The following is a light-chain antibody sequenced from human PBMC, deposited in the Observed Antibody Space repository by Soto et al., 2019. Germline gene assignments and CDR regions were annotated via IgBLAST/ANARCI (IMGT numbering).Light chain of an antibody. CDR3: SSYAGSNILL. CDR2: EVH. J-gene: IGLJ2*01. Sequence: QSVLTQPASVSGSPGQSITISCTGTSSDVGGYNYVSWYQQHPDKAPKLMIYEVHKRASGVPDRFSGSKSGNTASLTVSGLQAEDEATYYCSSYAGSNILLFGGGTKLTVL. V-gene: IGLV2-8*01. CDR1: SSDVGGYNY.